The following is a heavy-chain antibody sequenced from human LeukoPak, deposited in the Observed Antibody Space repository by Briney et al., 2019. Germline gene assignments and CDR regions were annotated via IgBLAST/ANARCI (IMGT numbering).Heavy chain of an antibody. CDR2: ISGSGGST. CDR3: AKDLHDYGNYVGWFDS. D-gene: IGHD4-11*01. Sequence: PGGSLRLSCAASGFTFSSYAMDWVRQAPGKGLEWVPAISGSGGSTYYADSVKGRFTISRDNSKTTLFLQMNSLRAEDTAVYYCAKDLHDYGNYVGWFDSWGQGTLVTVSS. V-gene: IGHV3-23*01. J-gene: IGHJ5*01. CDR1: GFTFSSYA.